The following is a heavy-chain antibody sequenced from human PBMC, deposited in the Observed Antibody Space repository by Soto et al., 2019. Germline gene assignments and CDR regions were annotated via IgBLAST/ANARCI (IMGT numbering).Heavy chain of an antibody. CDR1: GGSISSYY. CDR2: IYTSGST. J-gene: IGHJ4*02. D-gene: IGHD3-10*01. Sequence: QVQLQESGPGLVKPSETLSLTCTVSGGSISSYYWSWIRQPAGKGLEWIGRIYTSGSTNYNPSLKSRVTMSVDTSKNQFSLKLSSVTAADTAVYYCARGSRLGGGGSGSYYNEPTDYWGQGTLVTVSS. V-gene: IGHV4-4*07. CDR3: ARGSRLGGGGSGSYYNEPTDY.